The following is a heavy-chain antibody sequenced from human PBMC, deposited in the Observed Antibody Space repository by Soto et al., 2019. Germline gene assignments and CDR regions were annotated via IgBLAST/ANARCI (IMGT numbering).Heavy chain of an antibody. CDR2: IWYDGSNK. V-gene: IGHV3-33*01. J-gene: IGHJ4*02. CDR1: GFTFSSYG. CDR3: ARWDSSGWDLDY. D-gene: IGHD6-19*01. Sequence: PGGSLILSCAAAGFTFSSYGMHWVRQAPGKGLEWVAVIWYDGSNKYYADSVKGRFTISRDNSKNTLYLQMNSLRAEDTAVYYCARWDSSGWDLDYWGQGTLVTVSS.